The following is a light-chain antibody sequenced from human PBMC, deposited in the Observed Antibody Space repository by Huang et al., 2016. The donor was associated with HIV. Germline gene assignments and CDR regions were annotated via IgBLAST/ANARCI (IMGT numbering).Light chain of an antibody. CDR3: HQYGTSPYT. CDR2: AAS. CDR1: QSLSHSF. V-gene: IGKV3-20*01. J-gene: IGKJ2*01. Sequence: EVLLTQSPGTLSSSPGERVTVSCRASQSLSHSFVSWYQQRPGQAPRLRLYAASTRASGIPDRFSGSWSGTDFPLTLNRLEPSDFALYYCHQYGTSPYTFGQGTNLDVK.